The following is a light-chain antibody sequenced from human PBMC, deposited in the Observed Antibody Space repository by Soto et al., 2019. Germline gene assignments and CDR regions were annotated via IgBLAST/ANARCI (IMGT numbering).Light chain of an antibody. J-gene: IGLJ1*01. CDR1: SSNIGTNT. CDR2: SNF. V-gene: IGLV1-44*01. CDR3: AAWDDSLNGYV. Sequence: QSVLTQPPSASGTPGQRVTISCSGSSSNIGTNTVDWYQQLPGTAPKLLIYSNFRRPSGVPDRFSGSKSATSASLAISGLQSDDEADYYGAAWDDSLNGYVFGIGTKVTVL.